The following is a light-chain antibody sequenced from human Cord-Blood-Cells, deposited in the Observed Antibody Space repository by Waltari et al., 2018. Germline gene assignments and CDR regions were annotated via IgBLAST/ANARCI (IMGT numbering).Light chain of an antibody. CDR2: SNN. CDR3: AAWDDSLNGVV. CDR1: SSNIGSNT. Sequence: QSVLTQPPSASGTPGQRVTISCSGSSSNIGSNTVNWYQQIPGTAPKLLIYSNNQRPSGVPDRFSGSKSCTSASLAISGLQSEDEADYYCAAWDDSLNGVVFGGGTKLTVL. V-gene: IGLV1-44*01. J-gene: IGLJ2*01.